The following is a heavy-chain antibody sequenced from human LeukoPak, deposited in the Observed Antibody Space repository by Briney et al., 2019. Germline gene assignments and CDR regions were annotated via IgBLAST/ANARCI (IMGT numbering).Heavy chain of an antibody. D-gene: IGHD3-22*01. CDR1: GFSFSDSA. CDR3: ATARDTRSGNYYYAMDV. CDR2: ISYDGTNK. Sequence: TGGSLRLSCAASGFSFSDSALHWVRQAPGKGLEWVTIISYDGTNKYYADSVKGRFTISRDNSKNTLNPQMNSLRTEDTAVYYCATARDTRSGNYYYAMDVWGQGTTVTVSS. J-gene: IGHJ6*02. V-gene: IGHV3-30-3*01.